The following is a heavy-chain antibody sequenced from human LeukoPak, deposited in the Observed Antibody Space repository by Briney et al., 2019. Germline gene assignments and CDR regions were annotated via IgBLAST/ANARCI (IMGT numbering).Heavy chain of an antibody. J-gene: IGHJ4*02. CDR1: GFTFSSYS. V-gene: IGHV3-48*01. D-gene: IGHD6-13*01. CDR2: ISSSSSTI. Sequence: PGGSLRLSCAASGFTFSSYSMNWVRQAPGKGLEWVSYISSSSSTIYYADSVKGRFTISRDNAKNSLYLQMNGLRAEDTAVYYCARDYPQQLTLFDYWGQGTLVTVSS. CDR3: ARDYPQQLTLFDY.